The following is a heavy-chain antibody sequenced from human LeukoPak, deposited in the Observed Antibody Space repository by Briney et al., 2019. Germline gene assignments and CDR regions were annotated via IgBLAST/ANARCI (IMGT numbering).Heavy chain of an antibody. D-gene: IGHD1-1*01. Sequence: GRSLRLSCAASGFTFDDYAMHWVRQAPGKGLEWVSYISSSSSTIYYADSVKGRFTISRDNAKNSLYLQMNSLRAEDTAVYYCARRHTSYWYFDLWGRGTLVTVSS. J-gene: IGHJ2*01. CDR1: GFTFDDYA. V-gene: IGHV3-48*01. CDR3: ARRHTSYWYFDL. CDR2: ISSSSSTI.